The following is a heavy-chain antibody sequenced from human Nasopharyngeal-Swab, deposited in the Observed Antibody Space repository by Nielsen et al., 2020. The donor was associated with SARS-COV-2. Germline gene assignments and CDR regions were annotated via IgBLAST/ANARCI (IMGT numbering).Heavy chain of an antibody. J-gene: IGHJ6*02. Sequence: SEILSLTCAVYGGSFSGYYWSWIRQPPGKGLEWIGEINHSGSTNYNPSLKSRVTISVDTSKNQFSLKLSSVTAADTAVYYCARGVYDILTGYYLGYYYGMDVWGQGTTVTVSS. V-gene: IGHV4-34*01. CDR3: ARGVYDILTGYYLGYYYGMDV. CDR2: INHSGST. CDR1: GGSFSGYY. D-gene: IGHD3-9*01.